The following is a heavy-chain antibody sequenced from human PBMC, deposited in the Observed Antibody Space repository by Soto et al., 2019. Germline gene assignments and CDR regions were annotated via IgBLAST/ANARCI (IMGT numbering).Heavy chain of an antibody. D-gene: IGHD5-18*01. J-gene: IGHJ4*02. CDR1: GFTFSSYS. CDR2: ISYEGGTK. V-gene: IGHV3-30*03. CDR3: ARGGGFSYADY. Sequence: GGSLRLSCAASGFTFSSYSMHWVRQAPGKGLEWVAVISYEGGTKYYGDSVKGRFTISRDNSNNTLYLEVNSLRTEDTAVYFCARGGGFSYADYWGRGTLVTVSS.